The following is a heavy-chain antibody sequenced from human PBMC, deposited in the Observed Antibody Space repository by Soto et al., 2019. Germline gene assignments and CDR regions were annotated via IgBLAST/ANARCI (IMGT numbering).Heavy chain of an antibody. V-gene: IGHV1-2*02. D-gene: IGHD1-26*01. CDR2: INPKSGGT. J-gene: IGHJ4*02. Sequence: VASVKVSCKASGYTFTVYYMHWVRQAPGQGLEWMGWINPKSGGTMYPQKFQGRVTMTRDTSISTAYMALTRLRSDDTAVYYCARDLAKGGGSAGFDYWGQGTLVTVSS. CDR1: GYTFTVYY. CDR3: ARDLAKGGGSAGFDY.